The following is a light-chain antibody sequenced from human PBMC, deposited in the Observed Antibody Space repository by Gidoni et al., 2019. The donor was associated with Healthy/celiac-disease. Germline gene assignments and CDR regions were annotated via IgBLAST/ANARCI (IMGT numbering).Light chain of an antibody. J-gene: IGKJ1*01. CDR2: LGS. CDR3: MQALQTPPWT. V-gene: IGKV2-28*01. CDR1: QSLLHSNGYNY. Sequence: DIVMPQSPPSLPVTPGEPASISCRSSQSLLHSNGYNYLDWYLQKPGQSPQLLIYLGSHRASGVPDRFSGSGSGTDFTLKISRVEAEDVGVYYCMQALQTPPWTFGQGTKVEIK.